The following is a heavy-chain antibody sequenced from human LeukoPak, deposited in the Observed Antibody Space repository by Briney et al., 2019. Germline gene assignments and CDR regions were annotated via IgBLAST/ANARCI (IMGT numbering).Heavy chain of an antibody. CDR3: ARGWGGGYCSGGSCYYLENDAFDI. Sequence: GASMKVSCKASGYTFTSYGINWVRQATGQGLEWMGWMNPNSDNTDYAQKFQGRVTMTRNTSISTAYMELSSLRSEDTAVYYCARGWGGGYCSGGSCYYLENDAFDIWGQGTMVTVSS. J-gene: IGHJ3*02. V-gene: IGHV1-8*02. D-gene: IGHD2-15*01. CDR1: GYTFTSYG. CDR2: MNPNSDNT.